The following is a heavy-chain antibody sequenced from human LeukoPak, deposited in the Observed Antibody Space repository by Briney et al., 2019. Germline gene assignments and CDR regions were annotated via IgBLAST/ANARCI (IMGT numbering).Heavy chain of an antibody. CDR3: AKDSPPYYDSSGYSDAFDI. D-gene: IGHD3-22*01. V-gene: IGHV3-23*01. J-gene: IGHJ3*02. CDR2: ISGSGGST. Sequence: GGSLRLSCAASGFTFSSYAMSWVRRAPGKGLEWVSAISGSGGSTYADSVKGRFTISRDNSKNTLYLQRNSLRAEDTAVYYCAKDSPPYYDSSGYSDAFDIWGQGTMVTVSS. CDR1: GFTFSSYA.